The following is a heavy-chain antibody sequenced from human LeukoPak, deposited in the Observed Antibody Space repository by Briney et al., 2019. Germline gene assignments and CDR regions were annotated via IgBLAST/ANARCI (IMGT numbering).Heavy chain of an antibody. Sequence: SETLSLTCAVYGGSFSGYYWSWIRQPPGKGLEWIGEINHSGSTNYNPSLKSRVTISVDTSKNQFSLKLSSVTAADTAVYYCVRGLGFRNPYFYYYKDRLGKGTTVTVSS. D-gene: IGHD1-14*01. J-gene: IGHJ6*03. CDR3: VRGLGFRNPYFYYYKDR. CDR1: GGSFSGYY. V-gene: IGHV4-34*01. CDR2: INHSGST.